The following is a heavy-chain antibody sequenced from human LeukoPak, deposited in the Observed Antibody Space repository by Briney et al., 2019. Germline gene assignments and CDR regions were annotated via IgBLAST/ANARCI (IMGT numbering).Heavy chain of an antibody. Sequence: GGSLRLSCATSGFTFSTYGMHWVRQAPGKGLEWVAVISYDGSNKYYADSVKGRFTISRDNSKNTLYLQMNSLRAEDTAVYYCARETYDYSTGRGYFDYWGQGTLVTVSS. CDR2: ISYDGSNK. J-gene: IGHJ4*02. CDR1: GFTFSTYG. D-gene: IGHD4-11*01. V-gene: IGHV3-30*19. CDR3: ARETYDYSTGRGYFDY.